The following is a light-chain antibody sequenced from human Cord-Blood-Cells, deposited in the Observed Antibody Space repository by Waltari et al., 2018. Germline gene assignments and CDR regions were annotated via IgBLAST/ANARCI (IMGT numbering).Light chain of an antibody. CDR1: PLGAKY. CDR3: QAWDSSTAWDVV. Sequence: SYELTQPPSVSVSPGQTASITLSGDPLGAKYACWYPQKPGQSPVLVIYQDSKRPSGIPERFSGSNSGNTATLTISGTQAMDEADYYCQAWDSSTAWDVVFGGGTKLTVL. V-gene: IGLV3-1*01. CDR2: QDS. J-gene: IGLJ2*01.